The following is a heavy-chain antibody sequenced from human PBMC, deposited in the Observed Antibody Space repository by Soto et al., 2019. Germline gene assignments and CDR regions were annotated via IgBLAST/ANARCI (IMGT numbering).Heavy chain of an antibody. V-gene: IGHV1-69*02. CDR2: IIPILGIA. J-gene: IGHJ6*02. D-gene: IGHD4-17*01. CDR1: GGTFSSYT. CDR3: ASDYGDSLGYYGMDV. Sequence: QVQLVQSGAEVKKPGSSVKVSCKASGGTFSSYTISWVRQAPGQGLEWMGRIIPILGIANYAQKFQGRVTITADKSTSTAYMELSSLRSEDTAVYYCASDYGDSLGYYGMDVWGQGTTVTVSS.